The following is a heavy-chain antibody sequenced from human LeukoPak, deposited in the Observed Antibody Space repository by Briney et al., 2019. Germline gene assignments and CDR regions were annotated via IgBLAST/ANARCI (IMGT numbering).Heavy chain of an antibody. D-gene: IGHD6-19*01. CDR2: ISGSGGST. CDR3: AKALGGGSGWYLLGY. V-gene: IGHV3-23*01. J-gene: IGHJ4*02. CDR1: GFTFSSYA. Sequence: GGSLRLSCAASGFTFSSYAMSWVRQAPGKGLEWVSTISGSGGSTYYADSVKGRFTISRDNSKNTLYLQMNSLRAEDTAVYYCAKALGGGSGWYLLGYWGQGTLVTVSS.